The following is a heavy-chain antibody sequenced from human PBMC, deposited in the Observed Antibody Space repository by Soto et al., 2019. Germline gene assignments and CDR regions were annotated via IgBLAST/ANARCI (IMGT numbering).Heavy chain of an antibody. CDR1: GFTFSSYA. V-gene: IGHV3-30-3*01. D-gene: IGHD2-2*01. CDR2: ISYDGSNK. Sequence: GGSLRLSCAASGFTFSSYAMHWVRQAPGKGLEWVAVISYDGSNKYYADSVKGRFTISRDNSKNTLYLQMNSLRAEDTAVYYCARDLDIVVVPAARYYYYGMDVWGQGTTVTVSS. CDR3: ARDLDIVVVPAARYYYYGMDV. J-gene: IGHJ6*02.